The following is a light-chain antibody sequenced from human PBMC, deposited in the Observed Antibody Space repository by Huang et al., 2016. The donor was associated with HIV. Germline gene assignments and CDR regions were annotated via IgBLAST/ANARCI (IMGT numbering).Light chain of an antibody. CDR1: QSVNST. Sequence: EIVMTQSPATLSVSPGERATLSCRASQSVNSTLAWYQQKPGQAPRLLIYGASTRATGIPARFSGSGYGTEFTLTISSLQSEDFAVYYCQQSKYWPLFGGGTKVEIK. V-gene: IGKV3-15*01. J-gene: IGKJ4*01. CDR3: QQSKYWPL. CDR2: GAS.